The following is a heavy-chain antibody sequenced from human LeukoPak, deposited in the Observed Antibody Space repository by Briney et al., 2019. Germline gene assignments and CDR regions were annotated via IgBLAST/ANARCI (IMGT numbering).Heavy chain of an antibody. CDR1: GGSISTSSYY. CDR3: ARPRSYYYYYMDV. Sequence: SETLSLTCTVSGGSISTSSYYWDLIRQPPGKGLEWIGSMYYRGSTYHNPSLKSRVTISVDTSNNQFSLKLSSVTAADTAVYYCARPRSYYYYYMDVWGKGTTVTISS. CDR2: MYYRGST. J-gene: IGHJ6*03. V-gene: IGHV4-39*07.